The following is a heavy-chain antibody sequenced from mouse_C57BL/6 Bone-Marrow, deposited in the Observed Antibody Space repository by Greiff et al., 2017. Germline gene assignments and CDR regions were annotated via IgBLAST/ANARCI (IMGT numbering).Heavy chain of an antibody. CDR3: AREHYYGSSYRFAY. Sequence: EVKLMESGPVLVKPGASVKMSCKASGYTFTDYYMNWVKQSHGKSLEWIGVINPYNGGTSYNQKFKGKATLTVDKSSSTAYMELNSLTSEDSAVYYCAREHYYGSSYRFAYWGQGTLVTVSA. J-gene: IGHJ3*01. CDR1: GYTFTDYY. D-gene: IGHD1-1*01. CDR2: INPYNGGT. V-gene: IGHV1-19*01.